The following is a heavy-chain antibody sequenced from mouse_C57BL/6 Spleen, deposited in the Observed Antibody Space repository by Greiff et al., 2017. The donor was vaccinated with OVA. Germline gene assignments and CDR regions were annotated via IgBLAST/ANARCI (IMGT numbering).Heavy chain of an antibody. CDR1: GFTFSSYT. CDR2: ISGGGGNT. J-gene: IGHJ2*01. CDR3: ASGNWVFDY. Sequence: EVMLVESGGGLVKPGGSLKLSCAASGFTFSSYTMSWVRQTPEKRLEWVATISGGGGNTYYPDSVKGRFTISRDNAKNTLYLQISSLRSEDTALYYCASGNWVFDYWGQGTTLTVSS. D-gene: IGHD4-1*01. V-gene: IGHV5-9*01.